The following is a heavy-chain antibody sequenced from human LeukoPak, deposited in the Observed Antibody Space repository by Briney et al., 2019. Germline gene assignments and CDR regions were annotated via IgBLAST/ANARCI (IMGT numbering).Heavy chain of an antibody. CDR3: ASTMYSSSWPIDY. CDR2: ISGSGGST. Sequence: GGSLRLSCAASGFTFSSYAMSWVRQAPGKGLEWVSAISGSGGSTYYADSVKGRFTISRDNSKNTLYLQMNSLRAEDTAVYYCASTMYSSSWPIDYWGQGTLVTVSS. CDR1: GFTFSSYA. V-gene: IGHV3-23*01. D-gene: IGHD6-13*01. J-gene: IGHJ4*02.